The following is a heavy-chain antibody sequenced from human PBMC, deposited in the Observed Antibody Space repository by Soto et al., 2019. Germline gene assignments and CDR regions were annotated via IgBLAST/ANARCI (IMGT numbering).Heavy chain of an antibody. CDR1: GFTFSTYW. Sequence: EVQLVESGGGLVQPGGSLRLSCAASGFTFSTYWMHWVRQAPGKGLVWVSRLDNDGTNTRYADSVKGRFTVSRDNGKNTVYLQMDSLRAEDTAVYYCATEPSWFDPWGQGTLVTVSS. V-gene: IGHV3-74*01. CDR3: ATEPSWFDP. CDR2: LDNDGTNT. J-gene: IGHJ5*02.